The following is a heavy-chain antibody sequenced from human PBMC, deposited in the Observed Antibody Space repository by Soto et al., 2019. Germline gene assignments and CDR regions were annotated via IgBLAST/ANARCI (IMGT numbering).Heavy chain of an antibody. V-gene: IGHV4-34*01. J-gene: IGHJ4*02. D-gene: IGHD3-10*01. CDR3: ARALLWFGESPYFDY. CDR1: GGSFSGYY. CDR2: INHSGST. Sequence: NPSETLSLTCAVYGGSFSGYYWSWIRQPPGKGLEWIGEINHSGSTNYNPSLKSRVTISVDTSKNQFSLKLSSVTAADTAVYYCARALLWFGESPYFDYWGQGTLVTVSS.